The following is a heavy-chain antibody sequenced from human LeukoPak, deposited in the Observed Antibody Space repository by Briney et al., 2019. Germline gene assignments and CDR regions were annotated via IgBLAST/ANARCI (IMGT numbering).Heavy chain of an antibody. CDR2: ISSGSRTI. CDR3: ARDLGTSGYYFDY. J-gene: IGHJ4*02. D-gene: IGHD3-22*01. Sequence: HPGGSLRLSCAASGFTFSSHSMNCVRQAPGKGLEWVSYISSGSRTIYYADSVKGRFTISRDNAKNSLYLQMSSLRDEDTAVYYCARDLGTSGYYFDYWGQGTLVTVSS. CDR1: GFTFSSHS. V-gene: IGHV3-48*02.